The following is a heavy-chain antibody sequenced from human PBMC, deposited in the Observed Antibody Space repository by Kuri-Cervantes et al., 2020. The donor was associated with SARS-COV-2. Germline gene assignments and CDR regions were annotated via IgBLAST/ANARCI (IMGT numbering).Heavy chain of an antibody. V-gene: IGHV4-34*01. Sequence: ESLKISCAVYGGSFSGYYWSWIRQPPGKGLEWIGEINHSGSTNYNPSLKSRVTMSVDTSKNQFSLKLSSVTAADTAVYYCARVPRHICSSTSCYILGRGNYYYMDVWAKGPRSPSP. J-gene: IGHJ6*03. CDR2: INHSGST. D-gene: IGHD2-2*02. CDR1: GGSFSGYY. CDR3: ARVPRHICSSTSCYILGRGNYYYMDV.